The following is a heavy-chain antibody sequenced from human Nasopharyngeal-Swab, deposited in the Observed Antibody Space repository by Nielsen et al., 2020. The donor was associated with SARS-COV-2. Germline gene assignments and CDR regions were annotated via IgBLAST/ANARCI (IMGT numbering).Heavy chain of an antibody. CDR2: ISNNGGFT. V-gene: IGHV3-64D*06. CDR3: AKEGKQLGGFDY. D-gene: IGHD6-6*01. CDR1: GFTFSSYA. J-gene: IGHJ4*02. Sequence: GESLKISCSASGFTFSSYAMHWVRQAPGKGLEYVSAISNNGGFTYYADSVKGRFTISRDNSKDTLYLQLSSLRAEDTALYYCAKEGKQLGGFDYWGQGTLVTVSS.